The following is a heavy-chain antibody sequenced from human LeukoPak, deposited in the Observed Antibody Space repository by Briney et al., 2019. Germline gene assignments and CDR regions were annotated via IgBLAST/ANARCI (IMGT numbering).Heavy chain of an antibody. D-gene: IGHD1-26*01. J-gene: IGHJ4*02. Sequence: HGESRNISGKGFGYSFINYWIGWVGQMPGKGLDWMGIIYPGDSDARYSPSFQGQVTISTDKSISTAYLQWSSLKASDTAMCYCARLLGATSGWGYFDYWGQGTLVTVSS. CDR1: GYSFINYW. V-gene: IGHV5-51*01. CDR2: IYPGDSDA. CDR3: ARLLGATSGWGYFDY.